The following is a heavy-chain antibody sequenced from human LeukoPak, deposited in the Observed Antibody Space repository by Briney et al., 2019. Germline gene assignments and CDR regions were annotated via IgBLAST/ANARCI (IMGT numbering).Heavy chain of an antibody. Sequence: GASVKVSRKASGYTFTGYYMHWVRQAPGQGREWRGWINPNSGGTNYAQKFQGRVTMTRDTSISTAYMELSRLRSDDTAVYYCAREACREMGQMWPSLGGKDCRYDNWGQGTLVTVSS. V-gene: IGHV1-2*02. CDR1: GYTFTGYY. CDR2: INPNSGGT. D-gene: IGHD5-24*01. J-gene: IGHJ4*02. CDR3: AREACREMGQMWPSLGGKDCRYDN.